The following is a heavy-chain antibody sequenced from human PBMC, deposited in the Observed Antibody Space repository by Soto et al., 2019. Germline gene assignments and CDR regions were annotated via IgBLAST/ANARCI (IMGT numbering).Heavy chain of an antibody. Sequence: SGPTLVNPTQTPTLTCTFSGFSLSTYGVSVGWIRQPPGKALEWLALIYWDDAKEYSPSLQNRPTVTKDTSKNQVVLTMTNMGPMDTGTYYCARKGPEAWPLDYWGQGTLVTVSS. CDR1: GFSLSTYGVS. V-gene: IGHV2-5*02. CDR2: IYWDDAK. CDR3: ARKGPEAWPLDY. J-gene: IGHJ4*02.